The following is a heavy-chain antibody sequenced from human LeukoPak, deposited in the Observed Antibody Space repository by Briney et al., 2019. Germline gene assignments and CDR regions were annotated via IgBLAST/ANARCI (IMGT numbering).Heavy chain of an antibody. V-gene: IGHV3-33*01. D-gene: IGHD2-15*01. J-gene: IGHJ6*02. CDR2: IWYDGSIK. Sequence: GGSLRLSCAVSGFTFSNYGMHWVRQAPGKGREGVAVIWYDGSIKYYADSVKGRFSISRDNSKNTLYLQMNSLRAEDTAVYYCAMYCSGGTCKLGYYYYGMDVWGQGTTVTVSS. CDR3: AMYCSGGTCKLGYYYYGMDV. CDR1: GFTFSNYG.